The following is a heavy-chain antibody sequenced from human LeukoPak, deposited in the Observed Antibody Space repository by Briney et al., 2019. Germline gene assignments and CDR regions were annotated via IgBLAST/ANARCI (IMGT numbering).Heavy chain of an antibody. CDR2: IYYSGTT. Sequence: PSETLSLTCTVSGASISDYYWSWIRQPPGKGLEWIGYIYYSGTTNYNPSLKSRVTISLDTSKNQFSLRLSSVTAADTAVYYCAREGVYSSGHFDFWGQGTLATVSS. CDR1: GASISDYY. V-gene: IGHV4-59*01. CDR3: AREGVYSSGHFDF. D-gene: IGHD3-22*01. J-gene: IGHJ4*02.